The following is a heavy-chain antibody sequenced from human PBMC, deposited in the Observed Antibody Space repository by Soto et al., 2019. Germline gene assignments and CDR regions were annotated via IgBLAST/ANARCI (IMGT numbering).Heavy chain of an antibody. V-gene: IGHV1-69*13. J-gene: IGHJ4*02. CDR1: GCTFSSYA. Sequence: GASVKVSCKASGCTFSSYAISWVRQAPGQGLEWMGGIIPIFGTANYAQKFQGRVTITADESTSTAYMELSSLSSEDTAVYYCASPYKAVFDYWGKGKXVTVSS. D-gene: IGHD1-20*01. CDR3: ASPYKAVFDY. CDR2: IIPIFGTA.